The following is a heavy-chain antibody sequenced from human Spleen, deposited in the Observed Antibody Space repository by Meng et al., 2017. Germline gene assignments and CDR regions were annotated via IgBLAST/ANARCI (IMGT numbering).Heavy chain of an antibody. V-gene: IGHV3-73*01. CDR1: GFTFSGSA. CDR2: IRSKANSYAT. J-gene: IGHJ4*02. Sequence: GGSLRLSCAATGFTFSGSAMHWVRQASGKGLEWVGRIRSKANSYATAYAVSVKGRFTISRDDSKNTVFLQMNSLKTEDTAVYYCTGHTDYWGQGALVTVSS. CDR3: TGHTDY.